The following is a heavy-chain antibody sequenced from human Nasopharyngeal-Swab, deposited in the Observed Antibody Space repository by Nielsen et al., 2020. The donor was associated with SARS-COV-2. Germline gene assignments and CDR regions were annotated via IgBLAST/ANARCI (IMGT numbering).Heavy chain of an antibody. Sequence: SVKVSCKASGGTFSSYAISWVRQAPGQGLKWMGGIIPIFGTANYAQKFQGRVTITADESTSTAYMELSSLRSEDTAVYYCARGGYYGSGSYFHYYYGMDVWGQGTTVTVSS. V-gene: IGHV1-69*13. CDR1: GGTFSSYA. CDR2: IIPIFGTA. J-gene: IGHJ6*02. D-gene: IGHD3-10*01. CDR3: ARGGYYGSGSYFHYYYGMDV.